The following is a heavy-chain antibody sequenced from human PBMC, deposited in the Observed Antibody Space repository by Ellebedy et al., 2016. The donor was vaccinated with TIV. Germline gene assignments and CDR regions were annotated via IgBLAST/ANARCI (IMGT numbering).Heavy chain of an antibody. CDR3: ARIYCSSTTCYLENGMDV. CDR1: GYTFTSYG. V-gene: IGHV1-18*01. J-gene: IGHJ6*02. CDR2: INTYNGDT. D-gene: IGHD2-2*01. Sequence: AASVKVSCKPSGYTFTSYGITWVRQAPGQGLEWMGWINTYNGDTKYAQKFQGRVTITTDTYTSTVYLEVKSLRSDDTSVYYCARIYCSSTTCYLENGMDVWGQGTTVTVSS.